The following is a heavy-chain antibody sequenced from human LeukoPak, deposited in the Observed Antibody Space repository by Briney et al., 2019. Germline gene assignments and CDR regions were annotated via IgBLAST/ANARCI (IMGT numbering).Heavy chain of an antibody. CDR2: IKQDGSGK. V-gene: IGHV3-7*03. CDR3: ARDPGYSSGWYYFDY. D-gene: IGHD6-19*01. J-gene: IGHJ4*02. CDR1: GFTFSSYW. Sequence: GGSLRLSCAASGFTFSSYWMSWVRQAPGKGLEWVANIKQDGSGKYYVDSVKGRFTISRDNAKNSLYLQMNSLRAEDTAVYYCARDPGYSSGWYYFDYWGQGTLVTVSS.